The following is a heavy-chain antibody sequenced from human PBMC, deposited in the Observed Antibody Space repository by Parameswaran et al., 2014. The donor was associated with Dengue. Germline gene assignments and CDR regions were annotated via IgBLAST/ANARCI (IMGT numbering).Heavy chain of an antibody. CDR2: INHSGST. Sequence: ASETLSLTCAVYGGSFSGYYWSWIRQPPGKGLEWIGEINHSGSTNYNPSLKSRVTISVDTSKNQFSLKLSSVTAADTAVYYCARLGTLCTNGVCYMTPRIFFDYWGQGTLVTVSS. D-gene: IGHD2-8*01. J-gene: IGHJ4*02. CDR3: ARLGTLCTNGVCYMTPRIFFDY. V-gene: IGHV4-34*01. CDR1: GGSFSGYY.